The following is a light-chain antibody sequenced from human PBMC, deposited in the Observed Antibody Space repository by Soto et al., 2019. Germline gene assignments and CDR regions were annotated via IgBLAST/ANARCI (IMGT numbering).Light chain of an antibody. CDR3: QTWATAIQV. J-gene: IGLJ2*01. CDR1: SGHSSYA. Sequence: QSVLTQSPSASASLGASVKLTCTLSSGHSSYAIAWHQHQSEKGPRFLMRLNSDGTYIKGDGVPDRFSGSSSGAERYLTISGLQSDDEADYYCQTWATAIQVFGGGTKVTVL. V-gene: IGLV4-69*01. CDR2: LNSDGTY.